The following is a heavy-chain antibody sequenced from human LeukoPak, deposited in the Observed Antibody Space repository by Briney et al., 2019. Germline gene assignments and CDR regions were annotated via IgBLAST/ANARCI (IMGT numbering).Heavy chain of an antibody. CDR2: ISWNSGSI. CDR1: GFTFDDYA. Sequence: GGSLRLSCAASGFTFDDYAMHWVRQAPGKGLEWVSGISWNSGSIGYADSVKGRFTISRDNAKNSLYLQMNSLRAEDTALYYCAKDFRAPVPRGVISPYFDYWGQGTLVTVSS. V-gene: IGHV3-9*01. D-gene: IGHD3-10*01. J-gene: IGHJ4*02. CDR3: AKDFRAPVPRGVISPYFDY.